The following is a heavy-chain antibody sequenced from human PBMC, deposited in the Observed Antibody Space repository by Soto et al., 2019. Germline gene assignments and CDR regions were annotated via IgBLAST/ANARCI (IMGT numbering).Heavy chain of an antibody. CDR3: ARGHYYYAMDV. V-gene: IGHV4-30-2*01. CDR1: CGSVSSGVFS. Sequence: PSETLSLTCAVSCGSVSSGVFSWNWIRQPPGQGLEWIGYISHGGSPHYTPSLRSRASISVDRSTNVISLNLTSMTPADTAVYFCARGHYYYAMDVWGQGTTVTVSS. J-gene: IGHJ6*02. CDR2: ISHGGSP.